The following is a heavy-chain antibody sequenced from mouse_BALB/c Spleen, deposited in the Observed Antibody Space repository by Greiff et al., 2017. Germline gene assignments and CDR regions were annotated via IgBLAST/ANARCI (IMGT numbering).Heavy chain of an antibody. Sequence: VQLQQSGPGLVKPSQSLSLTCTVTGYSITSDYAWNWIRQFPGNKLEWTGYISYSGSTSYNPSLKSRISITRDTSKNQFFLQLNSVTTEDTATYYCARESYYALFAYWGQGTLVTVSA. J-gene: IGHJ3*01. CDR3: ARESYYALFAY. D-gene: IGHD2-1*01. CDR2: ISYSGST. V-gene: IGHV3-2*02. CDR1: GYSITSDYA.